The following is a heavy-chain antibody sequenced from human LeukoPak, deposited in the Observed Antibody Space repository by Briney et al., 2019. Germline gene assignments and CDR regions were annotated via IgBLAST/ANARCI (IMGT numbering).Heavy chain of an antibody. CDR1: GGSFSSHY. J-gene: IGHJ4*02. CDR2: IYTSGTT. D-gene: IGHD1-26*01. CDR3: ARGSPSAASFFSY. V-gene: IGHV4-4*07. Sequence: SETVSLTCTVSGGSFSSHYWTWIRQSAGKGLEWLGRIYTSGTTHFNPSFESRLSMSLDTSKAQFSLKLTSVTAADSAVYFCARGSPSAASFFSYWGQGTLVTVSS.